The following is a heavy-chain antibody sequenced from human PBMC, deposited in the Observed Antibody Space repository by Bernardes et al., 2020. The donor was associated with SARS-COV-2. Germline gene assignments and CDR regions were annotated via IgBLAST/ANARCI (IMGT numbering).Heavy chain of an antibody. D-gene: IGHD6-6*01. V-gene: IGHV4-39*01. Sequence: GGSISSSSYYWGWIRQPPGKGLEWIGSIYFSGSTYYNPSLKSRVTLFVDTSKNQISLKLTSVTASDTALYYCARRPRAARLFDYWGQGTLVTVSS. CDR1: GGSISSSSYY. CDR2: IYFSGST. J-gene: IGHJ4*02. CDR3: ARRPRAARLFDY.